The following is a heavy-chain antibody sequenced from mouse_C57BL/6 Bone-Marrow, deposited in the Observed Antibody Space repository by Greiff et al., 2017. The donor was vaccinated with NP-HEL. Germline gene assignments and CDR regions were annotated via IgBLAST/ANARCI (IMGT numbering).Heavy chain of an antibody. CDR1: GFNIKDDY. Sequence: EVKLVESGAELVRPGASVKLSCTASGFNIKDDYMHWVKQRPEQGLEWIGWIDPENGDTEYASKFQGKATITADTSSNTAYLQLSSLTSEDTAVYYCTTGEGYDGYLFAYWGQGTLVTVSA. D-gene: IGHD2-3*01. CDR2: IDPENGDT. J-gene: IGHJ3*01. CDR3: TTGEGYDGYLFAY. V-gene: IGHV14-4*01.